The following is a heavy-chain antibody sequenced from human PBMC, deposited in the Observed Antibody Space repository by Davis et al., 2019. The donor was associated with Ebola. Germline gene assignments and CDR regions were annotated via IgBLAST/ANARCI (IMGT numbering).Heavy chain of an antibody. CDR3: ARLGYYDFWSGLFDY. CDR2: IYYSGST. Sequence: SETLSLTCTVSGGSISSYYWSWIRQPPGKGLEWIGYIYYSGSTNYNPSLKSRVTISVDTSKNQFSLKLSSVTAADTAVYYCARLGYYDFWSGLFDYWGQGTLVTVPS. CDR1: GGSISSYY. D-gene: IGHD3-3*01. J-gene: IGHJ4*02. V-gene: IGHV4-59*08.